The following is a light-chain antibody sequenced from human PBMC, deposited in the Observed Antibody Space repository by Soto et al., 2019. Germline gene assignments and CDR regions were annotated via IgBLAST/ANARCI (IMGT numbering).Light chain of an antibody. Sequence: DIQMTQSPSTLSASVGDRVTITCRASQGISTWLAWYQQEPGKAPKLLIHKASSLQSGVPSRFSGSGSGTDFTLTISSLQPEDVATYYCQNFDSAPQTFGQGTKVDI. J-gene: IGKJ1*01. CDR3: QNFDSAPQT. V-gene: IGKV1-5*03. CDR2: KAS. CDR1: QGISTW.